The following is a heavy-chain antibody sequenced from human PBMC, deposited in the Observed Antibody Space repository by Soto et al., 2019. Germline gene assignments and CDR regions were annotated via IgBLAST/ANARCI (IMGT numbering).Heavy chain of an antibody. Sequence: SETLSLTCTVSGGSISSYYWSWIRQPPGKGLEWIGYIYYSGSTNYNPSLKSRVTISVDTSKNQFSLKLSSVTAADTAVYYCARAQSGYSYGYYFDYWGQGTLVTVSS. CDR3: ARAQSGYSYGYYFDY. J-gene: IGHJ4*02. V-gene: IGHV4-59*01. CDR1: GGSISSYY. D-gene: IGHD5-18*01. CDR2: IYYSGST.